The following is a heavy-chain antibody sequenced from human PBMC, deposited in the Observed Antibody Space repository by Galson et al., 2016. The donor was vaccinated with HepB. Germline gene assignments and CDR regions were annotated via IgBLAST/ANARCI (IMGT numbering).Heavy chain of an antibody. D-gene: IGHD3-10*01. V-gene: IGHV2-70*11. CDR1: GFSLTTSGMC. CDR2: IDWNDEK. CDR3: ARVYGRSPPY. Sequence: PALVKPTQTLTLTCTFSGFSLTTSGMCVSWIRQPPGKALEWLARIDWNDEKDYSTSLKTRLSISGDTSKNQVVLTMTNMDPVDTATYYCARVYGRSPPYWGQGTLVTVSS. J-gene: IGHJ1*01.